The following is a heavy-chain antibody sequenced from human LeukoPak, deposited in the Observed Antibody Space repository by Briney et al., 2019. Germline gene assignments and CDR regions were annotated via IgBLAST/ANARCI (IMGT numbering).Heavy chain of an antibody. J-gene: IGHJ4*02. V-gene: IGHV4-4*02. CDR1: GAPISSNNW. D-gene: IGHD6-13*01. Sequence: SGTLSLTCAVSGAPISSNNWWSWVRQPRGKGLEWIGEINNSGRTNYNPSLTSRVTIPADKSKNQFSLKVSSVTAADTAVYYCAKISSRVQAWGQGTLVTVSS. CDR3: AKISSRVQA. CDR2: INNSGRT.